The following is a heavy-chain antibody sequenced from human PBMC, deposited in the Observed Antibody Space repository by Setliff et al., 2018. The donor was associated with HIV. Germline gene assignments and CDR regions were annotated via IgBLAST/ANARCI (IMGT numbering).Heavy chain of an antibody. J-gene: IGHJ6*03. D-gene: IGHD1-1*01. CDR3: AQDRRGGVWNDALHYMDV. CDR2: IIPIFNTA. Sequence: GASVKVSCKASGGSFSSYAITWVRQAPGQGLEWMGGIIPIFNTANYAQKFQGRVTITADESTSTAYMELSSLRSEDTAVFYCAQDRRGGVWNDALHYMDVWGRGTTVTVSS. CDR1: GGSFSSYA. V-gene: IGHV1-69*13.